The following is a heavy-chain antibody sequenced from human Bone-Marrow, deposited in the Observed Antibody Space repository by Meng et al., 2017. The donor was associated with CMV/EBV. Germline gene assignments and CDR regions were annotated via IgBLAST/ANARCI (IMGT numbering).Heavy chain of an antibody. Sequence: GESLKISCAAAGFTFSSYAMHWVRQAPGKGLEWVAVISYDGSNKYYADSVKGRFTISRDNSKNTLYLHMNSLRAEDTAVYYCARGRGELVGYWGQGTLVTVSS. CDR2: ISYDGSNK. V-gene: IGHV3-30-3*01. CDR3: ARGRGELVGY. CDR1: GFTFSSYA. J-gene: IGHJ4*02. D-gene: IGHD3-10*01.